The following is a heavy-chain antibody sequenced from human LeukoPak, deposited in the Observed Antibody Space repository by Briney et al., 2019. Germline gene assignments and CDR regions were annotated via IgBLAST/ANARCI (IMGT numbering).Heavy chain of an antibody. Sequence: SETLSLTCTVSGGSISSSSYYWGWIRQPPGKGLEWIGSVYYSGSTYYNPSLKSRVTISVDTSKNQFSLKLSSVTAADTAVYYCVSVRGYYHPWGQGTLVTVSS. CDR2: VYYSGST. CDR1: GGSISSSSYY. D-gene: IGHD3-22*01. CDR3: VSVRGYYHP. V-gene: IGHV4-39*07. J-gene: IGHJ5*02.